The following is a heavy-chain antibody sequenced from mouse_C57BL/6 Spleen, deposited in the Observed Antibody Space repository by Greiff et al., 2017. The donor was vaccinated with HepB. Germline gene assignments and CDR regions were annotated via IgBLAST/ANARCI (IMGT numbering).Heavy chain of an antibody. D-gene: IGHD2-2*01. J-gene: IGHJ4*01. CDR3: EGYGFYYAMDY. V-gene: IGHV1-82*01. CDR2: IYPGDGDT. Sequence: VQLQQSGPELVKPGASVKISCKASGYAFSSSWMNWVKQRPGKGLEWIGRIYPGDGDTNYNGKCKGKATLTADKSSSTAYMQLSSLTSEDSAVYFCEGYGFYYAMDYWGQGTSVTVSS. CDR1: GYAFSSSW.